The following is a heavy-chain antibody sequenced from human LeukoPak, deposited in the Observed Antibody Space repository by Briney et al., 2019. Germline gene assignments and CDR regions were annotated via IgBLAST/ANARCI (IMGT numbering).Heavy chain of an antibody. Sequence: SETLSLTCTVSGYSISTGYYWDWIRQPPGKGLEWIGTFYHGGSTYYNPSLKSRVTISVDTSKNQFSLNLTSVTAADTAVYYCARDGVNYYDISGYDIWGRGTLVTVSS. D-gene: IGHD3-22*01. J-gene: IGHJ4*02. CDR1: GYSISTGYY. CDR2: FYHGGST. CDR3: ARDGVNYYDISGYDI. V-gene: IGHV4-38-2*02.